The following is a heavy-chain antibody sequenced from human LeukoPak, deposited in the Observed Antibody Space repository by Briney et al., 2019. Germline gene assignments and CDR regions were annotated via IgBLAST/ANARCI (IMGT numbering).Heavy chain of an antibody. Sequence: EASVKVSCMASGYTFTSYDINWVRQATGHGLEWMGWINPNSGNTGYAQKFQGRVTMTRNTSISTAYMELSSLRSEDTAVYYCARGEGRDSSGYDAVDYWGQGTLVTVSS. CDR1: GYTFTSYD. CDR2: INPNSGNT. CDR3: ARGEGRDSSGYDAVDY. J-gene: IGHJ4*02. D-gene: IGHD3-22*01. V-gene: IGHV1-8*01.